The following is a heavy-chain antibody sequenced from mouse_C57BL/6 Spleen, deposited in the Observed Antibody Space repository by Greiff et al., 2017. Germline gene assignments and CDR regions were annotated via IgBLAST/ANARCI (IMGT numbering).Heavy chain of an antibody. D-gene: IGHD1-1*01. Sequence: VLLQQSGPELVKPGASVKISCKASGYSFTGYYMNWVKQSPEKSLEWIGEINPSTGGTTYNQKFKAKATLTVDKSASTAYMRLKSLTSEDSAVYYCAIFPPLYYSGSGTFDYWGKGTTLTVSS. CDR3: AIFPPLYYSGSGTFDY. J-gene: IGHJ2*01. CDR2: INPSTGGT. CDR1: GYSFTGYY. V-gene: IGHV1-42*01.